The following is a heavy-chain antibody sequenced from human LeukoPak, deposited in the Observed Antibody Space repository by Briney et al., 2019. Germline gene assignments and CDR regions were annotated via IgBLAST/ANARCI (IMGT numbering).Heavy chain of an antibody. J-gene: IGHJ5*02. D-gene: IGHD6-13*01. CDR1: GGSFSGYY. Sequence: SETLSLTCAVYGGSFSGYYWSWIRQPPGKGLEWIGEINHSGSTNYNPSLKSRVTISVDTSKNQFSLKLSSVTAADTAVYYCARDWVSWQSSSSWYFFDPWGQGTQVTVSS. CDR2: INHSGST. CDR3: ARDWVSWQSSSSWYFFDP. V-gene: IGHV4-34*01.